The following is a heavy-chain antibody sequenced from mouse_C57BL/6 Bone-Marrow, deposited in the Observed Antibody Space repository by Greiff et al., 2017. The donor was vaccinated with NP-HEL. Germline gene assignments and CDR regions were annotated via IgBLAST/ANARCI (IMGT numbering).Heavy chain of an antibody. CDR1: GYTFTSYG. J-gene: IGHJ2*01. D-gene: IGHD2-4*01. V-gene: IGHV1-81*01. CDR3: ARDDDYDEGCY. CDR2: IYPRSGNT. Sequence: VKLQESGAELARPGASVKLSCKASGYTFTSYGISWVKQRTGQGLEWIGEIYPRSGNTYYNEKFKGKATLTADKSSSTAYMELRSLTSEDSAVYFCARDDDYDEGCYWGQGTTLTVSS.